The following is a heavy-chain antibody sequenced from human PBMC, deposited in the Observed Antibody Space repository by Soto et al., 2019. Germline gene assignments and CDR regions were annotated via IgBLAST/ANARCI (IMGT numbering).Heavy chain of an antibody. CDR1: GYSFTYYT. J-gene: IGHJ5*01. Sequence: QVQLVQSGAEVRKPGASVKVSCKASGYSFTYYTMHWVRQAPGQRLEWMGWINAGNGNTKYSPKFQGRVTITRDTSSXTAYMELSSLRSEDTAVYYCARDSGSSGYEGGLDSWGQGTLVTVSS. CDR2: INAGNGNT. CDR3: ARDSGSSGYEGGLDS. D-gene: IGHD5-12*01. V-gene: IGHV1-3*01.